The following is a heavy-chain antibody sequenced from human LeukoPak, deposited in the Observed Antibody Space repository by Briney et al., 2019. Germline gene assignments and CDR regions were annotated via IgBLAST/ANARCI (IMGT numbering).Heavy chain of an antibody. D-gene: IGHD5-12*01. CDR1: GGSISRYY. CDR3: ARGAVATISPFDY. J-gene: IGHJ4*02. Sequence: PSETLSLTCTVSGGSISRYYWSWLRQPPGKGLEWVGYIYYSGSTNYNPSLKRRATISVDTSKNQFSLKLSSVTAADTAVYYCARGAVATISPFDYWGQGTLVTVSS. CDR2: IYYSGST. V-gene: IGHV4-59*01.